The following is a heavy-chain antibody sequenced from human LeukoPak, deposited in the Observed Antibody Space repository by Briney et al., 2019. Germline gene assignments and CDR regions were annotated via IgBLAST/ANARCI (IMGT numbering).Heavy chain of an antibody. V-gene: IGHV1-18*01. CDR3: ARGQLVPPNWFDP. Sequence: ASVKVSCKASGYTFTSYAFTWVRQAPGQGLEWMGWISAYNGDTKFARKFQGRVTLTTDASTTIGYMELRSLTSDDTAIYYCARGQLVPPNWFDPWGQGTLVTVSS. D-gene: IGHD6-6*01. CDR2: ISAYNGDT. CDR1: GYTFTSYA. J-gene: IGHJ5*02.